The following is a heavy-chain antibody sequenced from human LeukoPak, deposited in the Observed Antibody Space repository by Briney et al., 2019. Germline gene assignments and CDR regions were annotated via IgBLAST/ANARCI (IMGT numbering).Heavy chain of an antibody. D-gene: IGHD4-17*01. Sequence: GASVKVSCKASAYTFTSHYIHWMRQAPGQGLEWMGWINPNSGGTNYARRFQGRVTMTRDTSISTAYMDLSRLSSDDTAMYYCAREGDYGDSKLAYWGQGTLVTVSS. J-gene: IGHJ4*02. V-gene: IGHV1-2*02. CDR2: INPNSGGT. CDR3: AREGDYGDSKLAY. CDR1: AYTFTSHY.